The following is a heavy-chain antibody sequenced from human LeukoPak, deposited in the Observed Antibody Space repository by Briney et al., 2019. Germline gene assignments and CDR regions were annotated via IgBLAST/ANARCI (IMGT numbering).Heavy chain of an antibody. V-gene: IGHV1-18*01. D-gene: IGHD2-2*01. J-gene: IGHJ6*03. CDR2: ISAYNGNT. Sequence: ASVKVSCTASGYTFTSYGISWVRQAPGQGLEWMGWISAYNGNTNYAQKLQGRVTMTTDTSTSTAYTELRSLRSEDTAVYYCARTVVPAAISIFYYYYMDVWGKGTTVTVSS. CDR1: GYTFTSYG. CDR3: ARTVVPAAISIFYYYYMDV.